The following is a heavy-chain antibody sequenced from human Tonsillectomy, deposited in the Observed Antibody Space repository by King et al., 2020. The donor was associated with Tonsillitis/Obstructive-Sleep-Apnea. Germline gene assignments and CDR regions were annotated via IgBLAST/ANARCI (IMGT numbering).Heavy chain of an antibody. V-gene: IGHV4-39*01. CDR3: ATHRGYSRSPYYFHS. CDR2: IYYSGTI. Sequence: QLQESGPGLVKPSETLSLTCTVSGDSIGSSSYYWGWIRQPPGKGLEWIGSIYYSGTIYHNAPLKSRVTISVDTTKSQFSLNLTSVTAADTAVYYCATHRGYSRSPYYFHSWGPGTLVAVSS. D-gene: IGHD6-6*01. CDR1: GDSIGSSSYY. J-gene: IGHJ4*02.